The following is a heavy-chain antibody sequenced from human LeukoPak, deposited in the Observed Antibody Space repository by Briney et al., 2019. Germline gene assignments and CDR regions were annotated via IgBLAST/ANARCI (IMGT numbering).Heavy chain of an antibody. J-gene: IGHJ4*02. V-gene: IGHV1-18*01. D-gene: IGHD3-9*01. CDR3: ARYYDILTGYSNFDY. Sequence: ASVKVSCKASGYTFTSYGISWVRQALGQGLEWMGWISAYNGNTNYAQKLQGRVTMTTDTSTSTAYMELRSLRSDDTAVYYCARYYDILTGYSNFDYWGQGTLVTVSS. CDR2: ISAYNGNT. CDR1: GYTFTSYG.